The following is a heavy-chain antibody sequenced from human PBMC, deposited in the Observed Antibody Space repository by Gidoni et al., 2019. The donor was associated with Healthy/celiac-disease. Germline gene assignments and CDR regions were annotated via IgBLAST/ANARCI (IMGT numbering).Heavy chain of an antibody. J-gene: IGHJ6*02. V-gene: IGHV1-69*01. CDR1: GGTFTSYA. CDR3: ARTIVSRYSSPYYYYYGMDV. Sequence: QVQLVQSGAEVKKPGSSVKVSCKASGGTFTSYAISWVRQAPGQGLEWMGGIITIFGTANYAQKLQGRVRITADESTSTAYMELSSLRSEDTAVYYCARTIVSRYSSPYYYYYGMDVWGQGTTVTVSS. CDR2: IITIFGTA. D-gene: IGHD6-13*01.